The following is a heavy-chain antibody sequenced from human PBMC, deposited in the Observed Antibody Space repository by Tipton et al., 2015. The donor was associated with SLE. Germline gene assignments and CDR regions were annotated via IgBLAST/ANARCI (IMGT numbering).Heavy chain of an antibody. CDR3: VTKTGSYSDY. CDR2: ISHSGSP. Sequence: TLSLTCTVSGYSISSGFSWGWIRQPPGKGLEWIAYISHSGSPDYNPSLRSRVTISRDTSRNQFSLKLSSVTAADTAVYYCVTKTGSYSDYWGRGTLLTVSS. V-gene: IGHV4-38-2*02. D-gene: IGHD1-26*01. J-gene: IGHJ4*02. CDR1: GYSISSGFS.